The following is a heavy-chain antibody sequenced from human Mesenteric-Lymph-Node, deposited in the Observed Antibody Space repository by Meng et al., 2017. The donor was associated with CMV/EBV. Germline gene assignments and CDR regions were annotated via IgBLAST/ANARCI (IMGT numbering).Heavy chain of an antibody. CDR3: AKVDQSLYSGSGSFDY. CDR1: GFTFSSYA. D-gene: IGHD2-21*01. Sequence: GESLKISCAASGFTFSSYAMSWVRQAPGKGLEWVSVIYSGGSSTYYADSVKGRFTVSRDNSKDTLYLQMNSLRAEDTAVYYCAKVDQSLYSGSGSFDYWGQGTLVTVSS. J-gene: IGHJ4*02. CDR2: IYSGGSST. V-gene: IGHV3-23*03.